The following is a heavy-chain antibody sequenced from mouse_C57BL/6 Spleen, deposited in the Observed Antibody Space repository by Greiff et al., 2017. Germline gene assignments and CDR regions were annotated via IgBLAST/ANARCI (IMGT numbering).Heavy chain of an antibody. CDR1: GYTFTSYW. Sequence: VQLQESGAELVKPGASVKLSCKASGYTFTSYWMQWVKQRPGQGLEWIGEIDPSDSYTNYNQKFKGKATLTVDTSSSTAYMQLSSLTSEDSSVYYCARCYGSSPWYFDVWGTGTTVTVSS. CDR3: ARCYGSSPWYFDV. CDR2: IDPSDSYT. V-gene: IGHV1-50*01. J-gene: IGHJ1*03. D-gene: IGHD1-1*01.